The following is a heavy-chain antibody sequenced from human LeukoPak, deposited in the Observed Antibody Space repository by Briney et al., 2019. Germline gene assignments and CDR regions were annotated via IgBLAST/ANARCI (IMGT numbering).Heavy chain of an antibody. D-gene: IGHD3-22*01. CDR2: ISWNSGSI. CDR1: GFTFDDYA. CDR3: AKDIAYYYDSSGPEFDY. V-gene: IGHV3-9*01. J-gene: IGHJ4*02. Sequence: PGGSLRLSCAASGFTFDDYAMHWVRQVPGKGLEWVSGISWNSGSIGYADSVKGRFTISRDNAKNSLYLQMNSLRAEDTALYYCAKDIAYYYDSSGPEFDYWGQGTLVTVSS.